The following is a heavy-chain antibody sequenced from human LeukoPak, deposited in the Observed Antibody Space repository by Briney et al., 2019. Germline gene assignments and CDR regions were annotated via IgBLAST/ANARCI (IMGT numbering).Heavy chain of an antibody. CDR2: INPNSGGT. CDR3: ARDYYGSGDDAFDI. V-gene: IGHV1-2*02. Sequence: ASVKVSCKASGYTFTGYYMHWVRQAPGQGLEWMGWINPNSGGTNYAQKFQGRVTMTRDTSISTAYMELSRLRSDDTAVYYCARDYYGSGDDAFDIWGQGTMVTVSS. J-gene: IGHJ3*02. CDR1: GYTFTGYY. D-gene: IGHD3-10*01.